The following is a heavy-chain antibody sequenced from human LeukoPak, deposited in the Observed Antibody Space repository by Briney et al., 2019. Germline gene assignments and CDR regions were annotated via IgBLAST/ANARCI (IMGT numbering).Heavy chain of an antibody. CDR2: IKSNTDGGTA. V-gene: IGHV3-15*01. J-gene: IGHJ4*02. D-gene: IGHD3-10*01. CDR3: STVGPSGSHYPLDS. Sequence: GGSLRLSCAASGFTFINAWMSWVRQAPGKGLEWVGRIKSNTDGGTADHGTPVKGRFIISRDDSNNTLYLQMNSLKTEDTAVYYCSTVGPSGSHYPLDSWGQGTLVTVSS. CDR1: GFTFINAW.